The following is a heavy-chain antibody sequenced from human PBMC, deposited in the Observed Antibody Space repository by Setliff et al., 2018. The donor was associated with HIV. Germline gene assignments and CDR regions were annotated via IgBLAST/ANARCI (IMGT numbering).Heavy chain of an antibody. D-gene: IGHD5-12*01. J-gene: IGHJ4*02. CDR2: IFHSAST. CDR1: GYSISSGYY. V-gene: IGHV4-38-2*01. Sequence: KTSETLSLTCAVSGYSISSGYYWDWIRQPPGKGLEWIGSIFHSASTNYNPSLKSRVTISIDTSKNQFALKLTSVTAADTAVYYCARRGAYGYDYFDYWGPVMLVTVSS. CDR3: ARRGAYGYDYFDY.